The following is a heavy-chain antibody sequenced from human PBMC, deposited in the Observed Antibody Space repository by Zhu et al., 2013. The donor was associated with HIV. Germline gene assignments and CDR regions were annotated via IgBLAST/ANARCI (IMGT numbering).Heavy chain of an antibody. CDR3: ARARGTLQVVTRGYYYYPMGV. V-gene: IGHV1-69*01. CDR2: IIPIFGTP. D-gene: IGHD2-21*02. J-gene: IGHJ6*02. Sequence: QVQLVQSEAEVKKPGSSVKVSCKASGGTFSSYAISWVRQAPGQGLEWMGGIIPIFGTPNYAQKFQGRVTITADESTSTAYMELSSLRSEDTAVYYCARARGTLQVVTRGYYYYPMGVWGQGTTVTVSS. CDR1: GGTFSSYA.